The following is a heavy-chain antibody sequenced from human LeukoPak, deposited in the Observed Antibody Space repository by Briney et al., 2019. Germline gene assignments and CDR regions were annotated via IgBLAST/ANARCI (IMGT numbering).Heavy chain of an antibody. D-gene: IGHD5/OR15-5a*01. J-gene: IGHJ4*02. CDR1: GGSISFYY. CDR3: ARLPSTRTLDFDH. V-gene: IGHV4-59*08. CDR2: IHDSGST. Sequence: SETLSLTCTVSGGSISFYYWSWIRQIPGKGLEWIGYIHDSGSTNYNPSLKSRVTISVDTSKNQFSVKLSSVTAADTAVYYCARLPSTRTLDFDHWGQGTLVTVSS.